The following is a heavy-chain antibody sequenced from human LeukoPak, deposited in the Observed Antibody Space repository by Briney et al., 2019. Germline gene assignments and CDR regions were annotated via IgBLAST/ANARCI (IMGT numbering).Heavy chain of an antibody. CDR1: GFTFSSYG. Sequence: GSLRLSCAASGFTFSSYGMSWVRQPPGKGLEWIGSIYYSGSTYYNPSLKSRVTISVDTSKNQFSLKLSSVTAADTAVYYCARLRDFWSGYYIFDYWGQGTLVTVSS. J-gene: IGHJ4*02. CDR3: ARLRDFWSGYYIFDY. CDR2: IYYSGST. V-gene: IGHV4-38-2*01. D-gene: IGHD3-3*01.